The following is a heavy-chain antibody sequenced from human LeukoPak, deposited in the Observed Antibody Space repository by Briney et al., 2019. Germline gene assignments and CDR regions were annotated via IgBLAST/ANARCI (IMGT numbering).Heavy chain of an antibody. CDR3: ARGDGITGTQGRLDY. V-gene: IGHV4-39*07. J-gene: IGHJ4*01. CDR2: IFYSGST. D-gene: IGHD1-20*01. CDR1: GGSIRSGSYY. Sequence: SETLSLTCTVPGGSIRSGSYYWDWIRQPPGKGLEWIGTIFYSGSTYYSPSLKSRVNISVDTSNNQFSLKLSSVTAADTAVYYCARGDGITGTQGRLDYWGQGTLVTVSS.